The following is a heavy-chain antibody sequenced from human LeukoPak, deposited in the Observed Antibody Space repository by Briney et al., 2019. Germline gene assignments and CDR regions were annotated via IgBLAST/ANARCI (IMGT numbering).Heavy chain of an antibody. J-gene: IGHJ5*02. CDR2: IYHSGST. CDR1: GYSISSGYY. D-gene: IGHD1-7*01. Sequence: SETLSLTCTVSGYSISSGYYWGWIRQPPGKGLEWIGSIYHSGSTYYNPSLKSRVTISVDTSKNQFSLKLSSVTAADTAVYYWAREAGTTDRWFDPGAQGTLATVSS. V-gene: IGHV4-38-2*02. CDR3: AREAGTTDRWFDP.